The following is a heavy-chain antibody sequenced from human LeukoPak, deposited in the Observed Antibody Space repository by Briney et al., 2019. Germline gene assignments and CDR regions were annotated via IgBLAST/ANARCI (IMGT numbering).Heavy chain of an antibody. D-gene: IGHD2-2*01. Sequence: SVKVSCKASGGAFSSYAISWVRQAPGQGLEWMGGIIPIFGTANYAQKFQGRVTITADESTSTAYMELSSLRSEDTAVYYCANHCSSTSCSTNYWGQGTLVTVSS. V-gene: IGHV1-69*01. J-gene: IGHJ4*02. CDR2: IIPIFGTA. CDR1: GGAFSSYA. CDR3: ANHCSSTSCSTNY.